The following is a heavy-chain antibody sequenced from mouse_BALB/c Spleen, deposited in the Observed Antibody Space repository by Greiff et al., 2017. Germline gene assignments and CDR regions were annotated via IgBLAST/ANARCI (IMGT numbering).Heavy chain of an antibody. CDR2: INPGSGGT. Sequence: QVQLQQSGAELVRPGTSVKVSCKASGYAFTNYLIEWVKQRPGQGLEWIGVINPGSGGTNYNEKFKGKATLTADKSSSTAYMQLSSLTSDDSAVYFCARSRDYWGQGTTRTVSS. V-gene: IGHV1-54*01. J-gene: IGHJ2*01. CDR3: ARSRDY. CDR1: GYAFTNYL.